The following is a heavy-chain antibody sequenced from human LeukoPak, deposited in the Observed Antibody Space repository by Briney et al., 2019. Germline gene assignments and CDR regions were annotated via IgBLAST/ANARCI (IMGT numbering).Heavy chain of an antibody. CDR2: ISGSGGST. Sequence: GGSLRLSCAASGFTFSSYAMSWVRQAAGKGLEWVSAISGSGGSTYYADSVKGRFTISRDNSKNTLYLQMNSLRAEDTAVYYCAKVRNFYYDSSGYYGYWGQGTLVTVSS. D-gene: IGHD3-22*01. V-gene: IGHV3-23*01. CDR1: GFTFSSYA. CDR3: AKVRNFYYDSSGYYGY. J-gene: IGHJ4*02.